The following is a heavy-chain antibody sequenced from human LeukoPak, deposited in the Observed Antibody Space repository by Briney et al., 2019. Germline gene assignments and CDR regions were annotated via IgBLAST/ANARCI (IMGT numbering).Heavy chain of an antibody. V-gene: IGHV4-59*12. CDR1: GDSISNSY. J-gene: IGHJ6*02. Sequence: SETLSLTCTVSGDSISNSYWSWIRQPPGKGLEWIGSIYYSGSTYYNPSLKSRVTISVDTSKNQFSLKLSSVTAADTAVYYCARDPYCSGGSCYRPWDYYYYGMDVWGQGTTVTVSS. D-gene: IGHD2-15*01. CDR3: ARDPYCSGGSCYRPWDYYYYGMDV. CDR2: IYYSGST.